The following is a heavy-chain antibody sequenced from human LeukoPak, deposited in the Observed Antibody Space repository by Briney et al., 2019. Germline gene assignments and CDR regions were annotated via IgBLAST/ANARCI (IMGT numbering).Heavy chain of an antibody. Sequence: PGGSLRLSCAASGFTFSNAWMSWVRQAPGKGLEWVGRIKSKTDGGTTDYAAPVKGRFTISRGDSKNTPYLQMKSLKTEDTAVYYCSTDEYDYVWGSYRYSGEYYFDYWGQGTLVTVSS. CDR2: IKSKTDGGTT. CDR1: GFTFSNAW. CDR3: STDEYDYVWGSYRYSGEYYFDY. V-gene: IGHV3-15*01. J-gene: IGHJ4*02. D-gene: IGHD3-16*02.